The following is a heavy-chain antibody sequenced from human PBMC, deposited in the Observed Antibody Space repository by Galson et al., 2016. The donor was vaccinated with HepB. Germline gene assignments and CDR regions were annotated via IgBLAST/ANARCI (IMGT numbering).Heavy chain of an antibody. V-gene: IGHV1-69*13. Sequence: SVKVSCKASGGTFSSYAISWVRQAPGQGLEWMGRIIPIFGTANYAQKFQGRVTITADESTSTAYMELSSLRSEDTAVYYCAKDRVGGPYYYYGMDVWGQGTTVTVSS. CDR1: GGTFSSYA. CDR2: IIPIFGTA. CDR3: AKDRVGGPYYYYGMDV. J-gene: IGHJ6*02. D-gene: IGHD3-10*01.